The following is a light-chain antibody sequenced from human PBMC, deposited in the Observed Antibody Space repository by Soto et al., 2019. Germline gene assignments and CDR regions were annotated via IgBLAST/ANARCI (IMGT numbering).Light chain of an antibody. V-gene: IGKV3-15*01. CDR1: QSVSSN. J-gene: IGKJ4*01. Sequence: PGERVTLSCRASQSVSSNLAWYQQKPGQAPRLLIYGASTRATGIPARFSGSGSGTEFTLTISSLQSEDFAIYYCQPYNNWPLTFGGGTKVDIK. CDR2: GAS. CDR3: QPYNNWPLT.